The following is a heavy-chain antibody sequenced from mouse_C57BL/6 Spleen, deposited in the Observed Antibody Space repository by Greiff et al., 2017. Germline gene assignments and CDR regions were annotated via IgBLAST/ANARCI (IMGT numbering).Heavy chain of an antibody. CDR3: ARSALLRDYYAMDY. CDR2: INPGSGGT. V-gene: IGHV1-54*01. D-gene: IGHD1-2*01. Sequence: QVQLQQSGAELVRPGTSVTVSCKASGYAFTNYLIEWVKQRPGQGLEWIGVINPGSGGTNYNEKFKGKATLTADKSSSTAYMQLSSLTSEDSAVYFCARSALLRDYYAMDYWGQGTSVTVSS. CDR1: GYAFTNYL. J-gene: IGHJ4*01.